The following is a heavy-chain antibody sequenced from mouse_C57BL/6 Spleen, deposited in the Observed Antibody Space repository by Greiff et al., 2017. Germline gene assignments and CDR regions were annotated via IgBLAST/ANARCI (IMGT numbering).Heavy chain of an antibody. J-gene: IGHJ2*01. D-gene: IGHD4-1*02. Sequence: DVHLVESGGDLVKPGGSLKLSCAASGFTFSSYGMSWVRQTPDKRLEWVATISSGGSYTYYPDSVKGRFTISRDNAKNTLYLQMSSLKSEDTAMYYCARPLNWDYFDYWGPGTTLTVSS. CDR1: GFTFSSYG. CDR2: ISSGGSYT. V-gene: IGHV5-6*01. CDR3: ARPLNWDYFDY.